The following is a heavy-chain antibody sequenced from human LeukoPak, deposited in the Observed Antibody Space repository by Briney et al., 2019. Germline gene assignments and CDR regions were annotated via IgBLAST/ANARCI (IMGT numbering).Heavy chain of an antibody. V-gene: IGHV3-53*01. J-gene: IGHJ5*02. CDR1: GLTVSSNY. CDR2: LYSAGNT. D-gene: IGHD4-17*01. CDR3: ARVIADHGYFAP. Sequence: GGSLRLSCAASGLTVSSNYMSWVRQAPGRGLEWVAVLYSAGNTFYADSLKGRFTISRDNSKNTLYLQMSSLRADDTAVYYCARVIADHGYFAPWGQGTLVTVSP.